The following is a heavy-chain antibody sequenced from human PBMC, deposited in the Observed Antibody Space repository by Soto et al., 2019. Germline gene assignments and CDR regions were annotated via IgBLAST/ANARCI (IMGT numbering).Heavy chain of an antibody. J-gene: IGHJ4*02. CDR1: GFTFTSYG. D-gene: IGHD2-15*01. CDR2: VSAYNGNT. V-gene: IGHV1-18*01. Sequence: QVQLVQSGAEVKKPGASMKVSCTASGFTFTSYGIIWVRQAPGQGLEWMGWVSAYNGNTHYAQKLQGRVTMTTDTATTTAYMELRSLRSDDTAWYYCSRGGSSGQPHEDYLGQGTMVTVSS. CDR3: SRGGSSGQPHEDY.